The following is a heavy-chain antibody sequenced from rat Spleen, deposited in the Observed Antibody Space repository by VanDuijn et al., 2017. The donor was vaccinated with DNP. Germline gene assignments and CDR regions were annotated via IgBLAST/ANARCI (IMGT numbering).Heavy chain of an antibody. CDR2: ISYDGGRT. D-gene: IGHD1-12*02. CDR3: ARCYYFDGSYYSPFSF. V-gene: IGHV5-7*01. CDR1: GFTFSDYN. J-gene: IGHJ3*01. Sequence: EVQLVESGGGLVQPGRSLKLSCAVSGFTFSDYNMAWVRQAPKKGLEWVATISYDGGRTYYRDSVKGRFTISRDDANTTLYLQMDSLRSEDTATYYCARCYYFDGSYYSPFSFWGQGTLVTVSS.